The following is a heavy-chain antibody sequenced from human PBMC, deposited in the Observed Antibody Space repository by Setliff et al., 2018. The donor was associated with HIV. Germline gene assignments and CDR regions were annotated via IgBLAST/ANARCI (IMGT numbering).Heavy chain of an antibody. D-gene: IGHD3-22*01. V-gene: IGHV1-46*01. Sequence: ASVKVSCKASGYPFTSYYVEWVRQAPGQGLEWMGIINPSGGTTEYAQRFQGRVAMTRDTSTSTVYMELRSLRSEDTAVYYCARGYDSSRHGGDYWGQGTLVTASS. J-gene: IGHJ4*02. CDR1: GYPFTSYY. CDR2: INPSGGTT. CDR3: ARGYDSSRHGGDY.